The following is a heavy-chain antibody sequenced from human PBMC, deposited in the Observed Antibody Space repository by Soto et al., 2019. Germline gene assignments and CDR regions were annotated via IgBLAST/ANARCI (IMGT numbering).Heavy chain of an antibody. D-gene: IGHD1-1*01. CDR1: GDTFSSYA. Sequence: QVQLVQSGAEVKKPGSSVKVSCKDSGDTFSSYAISWVRQAPGQGLEWMGGIIPIYGTANYAQKFEGRVTIRADESTRTAYMDLSRLISEYTAVYYCVRVSPESAGTSHHFYDGMDVWGKGTTVT. V-gene: IGHV1-69*01. CDR2: IIPIYGTA. CDR3: VRVSPESAGTSHHFYDGMDV. J-gene: IGHJ6*04.